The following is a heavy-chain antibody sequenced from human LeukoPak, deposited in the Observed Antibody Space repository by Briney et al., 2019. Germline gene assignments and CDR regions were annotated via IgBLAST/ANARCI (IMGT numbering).Heavy chain of an antibody. CDR2: IYTSGST. D-gene: IGHD3-10*01. V-gene: IGHV4-4*07. CDR3: ASANYYGSGSYSPFDY. CDR1: GGSISSHY. J-gene: IGHJ4*02. Sequence: SETLSLTCTVSGGSISSHYWSWIRQPAGKGLEWIGRIYTSGSTNYNPSLKSRVTMSVDTSKNQFSLKLSSVTAADTAVYYCASANYYGSGSYSPFDYWGQGTLVTVSS.